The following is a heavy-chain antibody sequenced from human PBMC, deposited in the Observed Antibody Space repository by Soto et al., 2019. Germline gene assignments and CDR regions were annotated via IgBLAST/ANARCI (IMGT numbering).Heavy chain of an antibody. CDR3: ARDRGGYGPPDV. V-gene: IGHV3-11*06. D-gene: IGHD3-10*01. CDR2: ISGSSGYT. Sequence: QVQLVESGGGLVKPGGSLRLSCAASGFSFGDSYMSWVRQAPGKGLEWVAYISGSSGYTGYADSVKGRFTISRDNAKNSLYLQMNSLRVEDTAVYYCARDRGGYGPPDVWGQGTTVTVSS. J-gene: IGHJ6*02. CDR1: GFSFGDSY.